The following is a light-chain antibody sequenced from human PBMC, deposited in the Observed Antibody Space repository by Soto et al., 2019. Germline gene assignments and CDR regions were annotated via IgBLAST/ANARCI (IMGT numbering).Light chain of an antibody. V-gene: IGLV2-23*01. J-gene: IGLJ2*01. Sequence: QSALTQPASVSASPGQSITISCTGTSSNVGPSDLVSWYQHHPDKAPKLIIYEGPKRPSGISSRVSGSKSGNTASLTISGLQAEDDADYYCCSFAVGAALVFGGGTKLTVL. CDR3: CSFAVGAALV. CDR1: SSNVGPSDL. CDR2: EGP.